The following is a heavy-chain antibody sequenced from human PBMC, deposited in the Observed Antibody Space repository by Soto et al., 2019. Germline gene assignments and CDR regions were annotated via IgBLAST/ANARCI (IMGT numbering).Heavy chain of an antibody. V-gene: IGHV1-69*02. CDR1: GDTFNFYS. CDR3: ARNYGSGYRAFDS. Sequence: QVQLVQSGAEVKSAGSSVKVSCKASGDTFNFYSINWVRQAPGLGLEWVGRVNPILSMSNYAQRFQGRVTMTADKSTDTAYMELRSLRSEDTAIYYCARNYGSGYRAFDSWGQGALVTVSS. CDR2: VNPILSMS. J-gene: IGHJ4*02. D-gene: IGHD3-10*01.